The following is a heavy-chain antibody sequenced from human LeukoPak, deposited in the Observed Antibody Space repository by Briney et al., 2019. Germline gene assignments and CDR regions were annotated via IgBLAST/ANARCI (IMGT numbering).Heavy chain of an antibody. CDR3: ARERSLRRELHRNAFDI. Sequence: ASVKVSCKASGYTFTGYYMHWVRQAPGQGLEWMGWINPNSGGTNYAQKFQGWVTMTRDTSISTAYMELSRLRSDDTAVYYCARERSLRRELHRNAFDIWGQGTMVTVSS. CDR1: GYTFTGYY. CDR2: INPNSGGT. D-gene: IGHD1-26*01. V-gene: IGHV1-2*04. J-gene: IGHJ3*02.